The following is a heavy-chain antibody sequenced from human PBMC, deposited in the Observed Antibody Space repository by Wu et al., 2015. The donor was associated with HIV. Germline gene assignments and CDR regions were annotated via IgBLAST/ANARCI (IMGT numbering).Heavy chain of an antibody. V-gene: IGHV1-69*13. D-gene: IGHD3/OR15-3a*01. CDR3: ARRAADFNSNWFDS. CDR1: GGTFSSMFSSYA. Sequence: QVQLVQSGAEVRKPGSSVKVSCKASGGTFSSMFSSYAISWVRQAPGQGLEWMGRIIPVFGRTNYAQKFQGRVTITADASTNTVYMELSSLKSEDTAVYYCARRAADFNSNWFDSWGQGTLVTVSS. CDR2: IIPVFGRT. J-gene: IGHJ5*01.